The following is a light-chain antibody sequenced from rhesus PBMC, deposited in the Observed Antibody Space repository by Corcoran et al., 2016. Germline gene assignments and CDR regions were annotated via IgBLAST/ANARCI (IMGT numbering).Light chain of an antibody. Sequence: DIQMTQSPSSLSASVGDRVTVTCRASQGITKVLSWYQQKSGKAPTLLIYTAYSLQTGVSSRFSGSGSGTVFTLTISSLQPEDVATYYCLQDDSAPLTFGGGTKVEIK. CDR1: QGITKV. V-gene: IGKV1-94*01. CDR3: LQDDSAPLT. CDR2: TAY. J-gene: IGKJ4*01.